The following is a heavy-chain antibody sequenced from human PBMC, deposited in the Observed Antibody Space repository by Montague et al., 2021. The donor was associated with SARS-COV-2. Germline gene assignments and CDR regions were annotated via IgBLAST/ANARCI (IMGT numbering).Heavy chain of an antibody. J-gene: IGHJ6*03. Sequence: GKTYYTPSLKSRVTLSVDTSNNHFSLKLSSVTAADTAMYYCARERDRYYYMDIWGKGTTITVSS. V-gene: IGHV4-30-2*04. CDR2: GKT. CDR3: ARERDRYYYMDI.